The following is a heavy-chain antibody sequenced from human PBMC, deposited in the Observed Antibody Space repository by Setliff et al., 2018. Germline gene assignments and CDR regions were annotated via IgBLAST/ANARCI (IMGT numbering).Heavy chain of an antibody. CDR3: ARLHKGWDYFDY. Sequence: PSETLSLTCAVYGGSFSGYFWSWIRQAPGRGLEWIGEINDRGSTHYNPSLKSRVTISIDTSKSQFSLNLSSVTAAYTAVYYCARLHKGWDYFDYWGQGTLVTVSS. CDR1: GGSFSGYF. J-gene: IGHJ4*02. D-gene: IGHD6-19*01. V-gene: IGHV4-34*01. CDR2: INDRGST.